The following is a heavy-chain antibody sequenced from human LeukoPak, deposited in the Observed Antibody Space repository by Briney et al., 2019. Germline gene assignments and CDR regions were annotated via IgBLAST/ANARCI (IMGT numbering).Heavy chain of an antibody. CDR2: IKNDGGSS. D-gene: IGHD3-10*01. CDR1: GFTFRNFW. CDR3: TRDPGDY. V-gene: IGHV3-74*01. Sequence: GSLRLSCAASGFTFRNFWMHWVRQTPGKGLVWVSRIKNDGGSSDYADSVKGRFTISRDNAKSTLYLEMNSLRAEDTAVYYCTRDPGDYWGQGTLVTVSS. J-gene: IGHJ4*02.